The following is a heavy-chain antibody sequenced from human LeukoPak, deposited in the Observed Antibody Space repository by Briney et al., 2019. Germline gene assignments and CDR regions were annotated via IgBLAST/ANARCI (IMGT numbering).Heavy chain of an antibody. V-gene: IGHV4-34*01. CDR2: INHSGST. Sequence: SETLSLTCAVYGGSFSGYYWSWIRQPPGKGLEWIGEINHSGSTNYNPSPKSRVTISVDTSKNQFSLKLSSVTAADTAVYFCARLRGSPVYPDYWGQGTLVTVSS. CDR3: ARLRGSPVYPDY. CDR1: GGSFSGYY. D-gene: IGHD5-12*01. J-gene: IGHJ4*02.